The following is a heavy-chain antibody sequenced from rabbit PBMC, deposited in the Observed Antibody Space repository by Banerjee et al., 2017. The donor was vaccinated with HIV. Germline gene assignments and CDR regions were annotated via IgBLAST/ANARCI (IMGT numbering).Heavy chain of an antibody. CDR1: GFTLSTYW. Sequence: QSLEESGGDLVKPGASLTLTCTASGFTLSTYWMCWVRQAPGKGLEWIACIYGGSGGSTYYASWAKGRFTISKTSSTTVTLQMTSLTAADTATYFCAGTYYVGAAGRLDVWGPGTLVTVS. CDR3: AGTYYVGAAGRLDV. J-gene: IGHJ3*01. D-gene: IGHD4-2*01. V-gene: IGHV1S40*01. CDR2: IYGGSGGST.